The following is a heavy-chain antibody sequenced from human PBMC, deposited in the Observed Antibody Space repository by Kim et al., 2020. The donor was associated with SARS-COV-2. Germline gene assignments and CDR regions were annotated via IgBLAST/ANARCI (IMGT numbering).Heavy chain of an antibody. CDR3: AGAGTGTDALGYFDY. Sequence: ESGKGRFNISRDNSKNTMYMQMNSLRAEDTAGYYCAGAGTGTDALGYFDYWGQGTLVTVSS. D-gene: IGHD1-7*01. J-gene: IGHJ4*02. V-gene: IGHV3-30*03.